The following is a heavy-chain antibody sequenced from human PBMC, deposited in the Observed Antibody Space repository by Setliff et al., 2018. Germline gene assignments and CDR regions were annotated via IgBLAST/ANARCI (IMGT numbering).Heavy chain of an antibody. CDR3: ALEEYTSRWTKRFDP. CDR1: GGTFSTYA. Sequence: SVKVSCKASGGTFSTYAVNWVRQAPGQGLEWMGGIVPVFGTRNYAQKFQGRVTTTIDTSTNTAYMELRSLRSDDTAVYYCALEEYTSRWTKRFDPWGQGTLVTVSS. J-gene: IGHJ5*02. CDR2: IVPVFGTR. V-gene: IGHV1-69*05. D-gene: IGHD6-13*01.